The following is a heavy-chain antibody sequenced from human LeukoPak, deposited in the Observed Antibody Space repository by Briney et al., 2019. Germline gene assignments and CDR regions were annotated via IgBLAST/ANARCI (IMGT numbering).Heavy chain of an antibody. CDR2: ISGGGVTT. V-gene: IGHV3-23*01. D-gene: IGHD2-2*01. J-gene: IGHJ4*02. CDR3: SKWKAIVLVPAARSPIDY. Sequence: GGSLRLSCAASGLIFSDYWMGWVRQAPGKGLEWVSAISGGGVTTYYADSVKGRFTISRDNSKNTLYLQMNSLRAEDTAVYYCSKWKAIVLVPAARSPIDYWGQGTLVTVSS. CDR1: GLIFSDYW.